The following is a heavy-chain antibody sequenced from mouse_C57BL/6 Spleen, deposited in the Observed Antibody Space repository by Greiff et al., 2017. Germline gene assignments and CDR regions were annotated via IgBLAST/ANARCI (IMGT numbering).Heavy chain of an antibody. Sequence: QVQLQQSGAELVRPGASVTLSCKASGYTFTDYEMHWVKQTPVHGLEWIGAIDPETGGTAYNQKFKGKAILTADKSSSTAYMELRSLTSEDSAVYYCTRGGLLRHAMDYWGQGTSVTVSS. CDR3: TRGGLLRHAMDY. CDR1: GYTFTDYE. J-gene: IGHJ4*01. V-gene: IGHV1-15*01. D-gene: IGHD2-3*01. CDR2: IDPETGGT.